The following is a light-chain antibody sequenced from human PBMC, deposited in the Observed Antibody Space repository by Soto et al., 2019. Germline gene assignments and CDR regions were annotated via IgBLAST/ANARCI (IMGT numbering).Light chain of an antibody. CDR2: NNN. CDR3: AAWDDRLNGWV. CDR1: SSNIGSNT. V-gene: IGLV1-44*01. Sequence: QSVLTQPPSASGTPGQRVTISCSGSSSNIGSNTVNWYQQVTGTAPKLLIYNNNQRPSWVPDRFSGSKSCTSASLAISGLQSEDEGDYYCAAWDDRLNGWVLGGGTKLTVL. J-gene: IGLJ3*02.